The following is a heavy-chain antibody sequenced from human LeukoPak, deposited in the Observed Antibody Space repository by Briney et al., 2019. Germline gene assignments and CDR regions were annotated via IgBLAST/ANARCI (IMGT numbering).Heavy chain of an antibody. J-gene: IGHJ4*02. CDR2: ISWNSGSL. V-gene: IGHV3-9*01. CDR3: AKAIYAEGHSYGLAFDY. Sequence: GGSLRLSCAASGFTFDDYAMHWVRQAPGKGLEWVSGISWNSGSLVYADSVKGRFTISRDNAKNSLYLQLSSLRAEDTALYCCAKAIYAEGHSYGLAFDYWGQGTLVTVSS. D-gene: IGHD5-18*01. CDR1: GFTFDDYA.